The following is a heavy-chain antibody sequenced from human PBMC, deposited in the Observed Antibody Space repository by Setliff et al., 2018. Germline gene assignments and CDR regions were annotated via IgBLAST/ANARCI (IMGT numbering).Heavy chain of an antibody. J-gene: IGHJ5*02. CDR1: GFTFSSYG. CDR2: ISYDGSNK. Sequence: PGGSLRLSCAASGFTFSSYGMHWVRQAPGKGLEWVAVISYDGSNKYYADSVKGRFTISRDNAKNSLFLQMNILEVEDTAVYYCVRDWASGDNHWGRGTLVTVSS. V-gene: IGHV3-30*03. D-gene: IGHD2-15*01. CDR3: VRDWASGDNH.